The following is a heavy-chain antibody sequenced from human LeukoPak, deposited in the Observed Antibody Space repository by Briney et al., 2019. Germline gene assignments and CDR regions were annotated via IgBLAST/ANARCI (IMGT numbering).Heavy chain of an antibody. CDR3: EKGLTTVTNYYYYYMDV. CDR1: GFTFSSYW. J-gene: IGHJ6*03. V-gene: IGHV3-74*01. Sequence: PGGSLRLSCGASGFTFSSYWMHWVRQAPGKGLVWVSRINNDGSSTYYADSVKGRFTISRDNSKNTLYLQMNSLRAEDTAVYYCEKGLTTVTNYYYYYMDVWGKGTTVTVSS. D-gene: IGHD4-17*01. CDR2: INNDGSST.